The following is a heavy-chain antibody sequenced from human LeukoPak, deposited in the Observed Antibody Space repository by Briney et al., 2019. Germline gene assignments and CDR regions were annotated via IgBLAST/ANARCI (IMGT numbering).Heavy chain of an antibody. D-gene: IGHD5-18*01. Sequence: SETLSLTCTVSGDSISPYYWGWIRQPPGKGLEWIGYIYYSGSTNYNPSLKSRVTISVDTSKNQFSLQLSSVTAADTAVYYCARGHSYSYGQYSDYWGRGTLVTVSS. J-gene: IGHJ4*02. CDR3: ARGHSYSYGQYSDY. CDR1: GDSISPYY. V-gene: IGHV4-59*01. CDR2: IYYSGST.